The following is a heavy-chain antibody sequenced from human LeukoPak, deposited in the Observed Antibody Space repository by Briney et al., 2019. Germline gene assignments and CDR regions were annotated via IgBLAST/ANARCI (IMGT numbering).Heavy chain of an antibody. CDR1: GFTFSDYY. J-gene: IGHJ4*02. D-gene: IGHD5-24*01. Sequence: PGGSLRLSCAASGFTFSDYYMNWIRQAPGKGLEWISYISGSGSIIYYADSVKGRFTISRDNAKNSLYLQMNSLRAEDTAVYYCARSGMATSWGQGTLVTVSS. V-gene: IGHV3-11*01. CDR3: ARSGMATS. CDR2: ISGSGSII.